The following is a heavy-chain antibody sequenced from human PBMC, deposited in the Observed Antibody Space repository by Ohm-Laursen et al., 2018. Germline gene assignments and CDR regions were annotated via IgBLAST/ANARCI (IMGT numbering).Heavy chain of an antibody. J-gene: IGHJ4*02. Sequence: SLRLSCAASGFTSSSYSMNWVRQAPGEGLEGVSYICRSSSTISYADSVKGRFTISRDNAKNSLYLQMNSLRAEDTAVYYCARDLEEDALDTAMGGFDYWGQGTLVTDSS. CDR1: GFTSSSYS. V-gene: IGHV3-48*01. D-gene: IGHD5-18*01. CDR3: ARDLEEDALDTAMGGFDY. CDR2: ICRSSSTI.